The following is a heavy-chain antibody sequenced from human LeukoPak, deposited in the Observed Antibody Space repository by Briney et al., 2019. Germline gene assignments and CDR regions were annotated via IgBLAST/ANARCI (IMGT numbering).Heavy chain of an antibody. Sequence: PSETLSLTCTVSGGSISSGGYYWSWIRQPPGKGLEWIGYIYHSGSTYYNPSLKSRVTISVDRSKNQFSLKLSSVTAADTAVYYCARDFPLTTVTATDAFDIWGQGTMVTVSS. V-gene: IGHV4-30-2*01. D-gene: IGHD4-17*01. CDR1: GGSISSGGYY. CDR3: ARDFPLTTVTATDAFDI. J-gene: IGHJ3*02. CDR2: IYHSGST.